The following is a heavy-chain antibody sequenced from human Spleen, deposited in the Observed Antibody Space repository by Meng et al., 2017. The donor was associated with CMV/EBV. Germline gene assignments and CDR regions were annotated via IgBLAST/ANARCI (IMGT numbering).Heavy chain of an antibody. D-gene: IGHD5-12*01. CDR1: GGSISSSTYS. V-gene: IGHV4-39*07. Sequence: SETLSLTCTVSGGSISSSTYSWGWIRQPPGKGLEWIDNIYYRGSTYNNPSLKSRVTISVDTSKNQFSLKLSSVTAADTAVYYCARGKVANWFDPWGQGTLVTVSS. J-gene: IGHJ5*02. CDR2: IYYRGST. CDR3: ARGKVANWFDP.